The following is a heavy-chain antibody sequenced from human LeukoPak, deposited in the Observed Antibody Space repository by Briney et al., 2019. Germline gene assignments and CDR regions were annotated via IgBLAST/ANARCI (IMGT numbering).Heavy chain of an antibody. CDR1: GGSISSSSYY. Sequence: TSETLSLTCTVSGGSISSSSYYWGWIRQPPGKGLEWIGSIYYSGSTYYNPSLKSRVTISVDTSKNQFSLKLSSVTAADTAVYYCARDIVWFGESPHYYGMDVWGQGTTVTVSS. V-gene: IGHV4-39*07. D-gene: IGHD3-10*01. CDR2: IYYSGST. J-gene: IGHJ6*02. CDR3: ARDIVWFGESPHYYGMDV.